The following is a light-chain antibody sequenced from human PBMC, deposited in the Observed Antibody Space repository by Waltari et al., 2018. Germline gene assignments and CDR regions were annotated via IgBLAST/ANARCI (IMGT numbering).Light chain of an antibody. V-gene: IGLV1-40*01. CDR1: SSNIGAGHD. CDR3: QSFDIRLSGGVV. CDR2: GNN. Sequence: QSVLTQPPSMSGAPGQRVTISCTGSSSNIGAGHDVHWYQVFPGTAPKLLIYGNNNRPAGVPDRLSGSKSDTSASLAIGGLQAEDEADYYCQSFDIRLSGGVVFGGGTKVTVL. J-gene: IGLJ3*02.